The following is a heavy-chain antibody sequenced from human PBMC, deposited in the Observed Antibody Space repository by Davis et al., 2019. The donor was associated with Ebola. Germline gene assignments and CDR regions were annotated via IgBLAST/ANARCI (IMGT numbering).Heavy chain of an antibody. V-gene: IGHV3-7*03. J-gene: IGHJ4*02. CDR2: INQDGSQK. CDR3: AREAKESAGKDY. D-gene: IGHD6-13*01. Sequence: PGGSLRLSCAASAFTFSNHWMTWVRQAPGKGLEWVANINQDGSQKYYVDSVKGRFTISRDNAKNSLYLQMNSLRAEDTAVYYCAREAKESAGKDYWGQGTLVTVSS. CDR1: AFTFSNHW.